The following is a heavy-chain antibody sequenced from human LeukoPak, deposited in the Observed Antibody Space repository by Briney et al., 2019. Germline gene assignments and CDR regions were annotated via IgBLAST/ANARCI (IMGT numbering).Heavy chain of an antibody. V-gene: IGHV3-7*03. CDR1: GFTLSNYV. Sequence: GGSLRLSCVASGFTLSNYVMSWVRQAPGKGMEWVANIKQDGSEKYYVDSVKGRFTISRDNAKNSLLLQMNSLRAEDTAVYYCARATSFSPSNFDYWGQGTLVTVSS. J-gene: IGHJ4*02. D-gene: IGHD2/OR15-2a*01. CDR2: IKQDGSEK. CDR3: ARATSFSPSNFDY.